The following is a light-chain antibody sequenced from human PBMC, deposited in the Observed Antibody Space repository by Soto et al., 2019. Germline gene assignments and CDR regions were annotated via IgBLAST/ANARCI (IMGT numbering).Light chain of an antibody. CDR3: QQYNNWPPWT. Sequence: EIVMTQSPATLSVSPGERATLSCRASQSVSSNLAWYQQKPGQAPRLLIYGASIRATDIPDRFSGSGSGTEFTLTISSLQSEDFAVYYWQQYNNWPPWTFGQGTKVEIQ. CDR1: QSVSSN. V-gene: IGKV3D-15*01. J-gene: IGKJ1*01. CDR2: GAS.